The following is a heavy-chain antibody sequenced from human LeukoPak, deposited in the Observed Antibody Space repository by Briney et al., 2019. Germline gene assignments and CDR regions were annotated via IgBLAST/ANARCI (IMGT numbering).Heavy chain of an antibody. J-gene: IGHJ4*02. CDR1: GGSFSGYY. V-gene: IGHV4-34*01. CDR2: INHSGST. Sequence: PSETLSLTCAVYGGSFSGYYWSWIRQPPGKGLEWIGEINHSGSTNYNPSLKSRVTISVDTSKNQFSLKLSSVTAADTAVYYCASASITRYYFDYWAQGTLVTVSS. D-gene: IGHD4-11*01. CDR3: ASASITRYYFDY.